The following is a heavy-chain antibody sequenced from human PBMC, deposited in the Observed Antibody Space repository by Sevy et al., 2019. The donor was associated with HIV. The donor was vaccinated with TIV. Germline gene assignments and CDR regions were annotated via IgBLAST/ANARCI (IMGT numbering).Heavy chain of an antibody. V-gene: IGHV4-34*01. CDR2: INHSGST. CDR3: ARETAYSNYLPWYYYYMDV. J-gene: IGHJ6*03. CDR1: GGSFSGYY. D-gene: IGHD4-4*01. Sequence: SETLSLTCAVYGGSFSGYYWSWIRQPPGKGLEWIGEINHSGSTNYNPSLKSRVTISVDTSKNQFSLKLSSVTAADTAVYYCARETAYSNYLPWYYYYMDVWGKGTTVTVSS.